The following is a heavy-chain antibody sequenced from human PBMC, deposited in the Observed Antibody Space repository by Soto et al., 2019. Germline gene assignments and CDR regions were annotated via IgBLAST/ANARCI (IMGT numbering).Heavy chain of an antibody. Sequence: GGSLRLSCAASGFTFSSYAMSWVRQAPGKGLEWVSVISAAGGVTYYTDSLKGRFTISRDNSKNTLYLQMDGLRAEDTAVYFCAKGSTAAIGRNWFGPWGQGTQVTVSS. CDR2: ISAAGGVT. D-gene: IGHD2-2*01. V-gene: IGHV3-23*01. J-gene: IGHJ5*02. CDR3: AKGSTAAIGRNWFGP. CDR1: GFTFSSYA.